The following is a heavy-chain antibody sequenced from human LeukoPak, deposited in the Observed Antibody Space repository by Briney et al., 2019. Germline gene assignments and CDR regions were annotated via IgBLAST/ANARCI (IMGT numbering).Heavy chain of an antibody. CDR2: ISGDRTST. D-gene: IGHD6-13*01. CDR3: ARVRRSSWFDY. J-gene: IGHJ4*02. V-gene: IGHV3-74*01. CDR1: GFTFSGAS. Sequence: PGGALRLSCSASGFTFSGASMHCVRRAPGKGLGWVSRISGDRTSTNYADSVKGRFIISRDNAKNTLYLQMNSLRAEDTAVYFCARVRRSSWFDYWGQGTLVAVSS.